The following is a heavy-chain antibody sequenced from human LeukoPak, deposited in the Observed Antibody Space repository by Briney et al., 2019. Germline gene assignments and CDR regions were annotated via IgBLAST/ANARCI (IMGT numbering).Heavy chain of an antibody. CDR1: GFSFPTHS. CDR2: IGSSSSTI. V-gene: IGHV3-48*04. Sequence: GGSLRLSCAASGFSFPTHSFHWVRQSPGKGREWVAYIGSSSSTIYQAKSMKGRISISRDNAKNTLFLQMSSLRVEDTAVYYCARVRETFGIIDSWGQGTLVAVSS. J-gene: IGHJ4*02. CDR3: ARVRETFGIIDS. D-gene: IGHD1-14*01.